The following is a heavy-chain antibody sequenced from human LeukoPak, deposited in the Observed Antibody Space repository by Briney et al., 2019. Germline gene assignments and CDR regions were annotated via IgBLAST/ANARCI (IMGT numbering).Heavy chain of an antibody. D-gene: IGHD6-19*01. J-gene: IGHJ4*02. CDR3: ARDDSSGNY. CDR2: IYYSGST. V-gene: IGHV4-39*02. CDR1: GGSISSSSYY. Sequence: PSETLSLTCTVSGGSISSSSYYWGWIRQPPGKGLEWIGNIYYSGSTYYNPSLKSRVTISVDTSKNQFSLKLSSVTAADTAMYYCARDDSSGNYWGQGTLVTVSS.